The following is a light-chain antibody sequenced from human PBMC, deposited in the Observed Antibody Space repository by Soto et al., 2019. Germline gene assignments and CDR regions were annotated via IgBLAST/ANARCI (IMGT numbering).Light chain of an antibody. Sequence: QPVLTQSPSASASLGASVKLTCTLSSGHSSYAIAWHQQQPEKGPRHLMKLNSDGSHSKGDGIPDRFSGSSSGAERYLTISSLQYEDEADYCCQTWGTGIRVFGGGTKVTVL. CDR3: QTWGTGIRV. V-gene: IGLV4-69*01. CDR2: LNSDGSH. J-gene: IGLJ2*01. CDR1: SGHSSYA.